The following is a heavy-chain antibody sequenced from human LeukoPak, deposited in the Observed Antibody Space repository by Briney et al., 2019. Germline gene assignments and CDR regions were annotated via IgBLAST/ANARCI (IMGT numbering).Heavy chain of an antibody. V-gene: IGHV4-4*03. CDR3: SRESWAFYPFGY. CDR2: VSLTGET. D-gene: IGHD2/OR15-2a*01. Sequence: PETPSHTCGVSGGSISSTNWWSWFRQPPGQGLEWIGEVSLTGETNYNPSLNGRVTISLDGSRNHLSLTLTSVTAADTAIYYCSRESWAFYPFGYWGQG. J-gene: IGHJ4*02. CDR1: GGSISSTNW.